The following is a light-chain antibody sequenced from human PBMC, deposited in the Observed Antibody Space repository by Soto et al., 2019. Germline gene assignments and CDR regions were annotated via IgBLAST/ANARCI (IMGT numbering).Light chain of an antibody. CDR1: QSVSRN. Sequence: EIVMTQSPATLSVSPGERATLSCRASQSVSRNLAWYQQKPGQAPRLLIYAASTRATGIPARFSGSGSGTEFTLTIRSLQSDDFAVYYCQPYNNWPPWTFGQGTKVELK. CDR3: QPYNNWPPWT. CDR2: AAS. V-gene: IGKV3-15*01. J-gene: IGKJ1*01.